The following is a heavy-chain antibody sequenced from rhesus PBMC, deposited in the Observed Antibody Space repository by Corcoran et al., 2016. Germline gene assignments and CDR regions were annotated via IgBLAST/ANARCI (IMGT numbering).Heavy chain of an antibody. J-gene: IGHJ4*01. CDR2: ISGSSGST. CDR1: GVSFSGYY. D-gene: IGHD4-17*01. CDR3: ARDSRVNY. V-gene: IGHV4-165*01. Sequence: QVQLQESGPGLVKPSETLSLTCAVSGVSFSGYYWGWIRQPPGKGLECIGYISGSSGSTDTHPSLKSRVTVSTDPSKNQFSLKLSSVTAADTAVYYCARDSRVNYWGQGVLVTVSS.